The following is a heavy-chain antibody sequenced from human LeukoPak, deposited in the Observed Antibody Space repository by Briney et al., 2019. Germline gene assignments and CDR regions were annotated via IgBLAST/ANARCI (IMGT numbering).Heavy chain of an antibody. CDR1: GFTFSSYA. D-gene: IGHD5-18*01. V-gene: IGHV3-7*01. Sequence: GGSLRLSCVVSGFTFSSYAMSWVRQAPGKGLEWVANIKQDGSEKYYVDSVKGRFTISRDNAKNSLYPQMNSLRVEDTAVYYCAAYSYDLPVDYWGQGTLVTVSS. J-gene: IGHJ4*02. CDR3: AAYSYDLPVDY. CDR2: IKQDGSEK.